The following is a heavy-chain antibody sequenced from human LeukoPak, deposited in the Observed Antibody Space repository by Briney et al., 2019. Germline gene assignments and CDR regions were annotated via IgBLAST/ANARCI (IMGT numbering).Heavy chain of an antibody. CDR2: ISSSGST. D-gene: IGHD3/OR15-3a*01. CDR1: GDSISSGDYY. J-gene: IGHJ4*02. Sequence: SQTLSLTCTVSGDSISSGDYYWSWIRQPAGKGLEWIGRISSSGSTNYNPSLKSRVTISVDTSKNQLSLKVSSVTAADTAVFYCARDPDFWTGYYYFDYWGQGTLVTVSS. V-gene: IGHV4-61*02. CDR3: ARDPDFWTGYYYFDY.